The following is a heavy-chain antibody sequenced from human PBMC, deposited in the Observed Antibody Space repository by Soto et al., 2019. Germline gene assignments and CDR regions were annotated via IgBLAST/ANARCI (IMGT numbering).Heavy chain of an antibody. CDR2: ISGSGGST. CDR3: TKDTRGRLGVDAFDI. J-gene: IGHJ3*02. Sequence: EVQLLESGGGLVQPGESLRLSCAASGFTFSNYGMSWVRQAPGKGLEWVSAISGSGGSTFFADSVKGRFTISRDNSKNTLYLQMSSLRADEDTAVYYCTKDTRGRLGVDAFDIWGQGTMVTVSS. V-gene: IGHV3-23*01. CDR1: GFTFSNYG. D-gene: IGHD7-27*01.